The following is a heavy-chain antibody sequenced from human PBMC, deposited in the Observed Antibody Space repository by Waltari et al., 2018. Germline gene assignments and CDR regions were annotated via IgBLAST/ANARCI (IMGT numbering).Heavy chain of an antibody. V-gene: IGHV1-69*01. CDR3: ARYPDGYYYMDV. J-gene: IGHJ6*03. CDR2: IFGTA. Sequence: IFGTANYAQKFQGRVTITADESTSTAYMELSSLRSEDTAVYYCARYPDGYYYMDVWGKGTTVTVSS.